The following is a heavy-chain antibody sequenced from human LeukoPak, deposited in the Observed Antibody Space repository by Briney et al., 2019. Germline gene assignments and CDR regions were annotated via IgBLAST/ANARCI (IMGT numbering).Heavy chain of an antibody. D-gene: IGHD2-15*01. CDR1: GFTFSSYS. J-gene: IGHJ3*02. CDR2: ISSSSSYI. Sequence: GGSLRLSCAASGFTFSSYSMNWVRQAPGKGLEWVSSISSSSSYIYYADSVKGRFTISRDNAKNSLYLQMNSLRAEDTALYYCARVSMRIGAFDIWGQGTMVTVSS. V-gene: IGHV3-21*04. CDR3: ARVSMRIGAFDI.